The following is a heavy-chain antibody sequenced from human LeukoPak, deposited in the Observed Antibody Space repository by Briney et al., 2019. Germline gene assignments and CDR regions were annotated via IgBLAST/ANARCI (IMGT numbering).Heavy chain of an antibody. CDR3: AGGYDFWSGYRYYFDY. V-gene: IGHV4-38-2*01. CDR1: GYSISSGYY. J-gene: IGHJ4*02. Sequence: SETLSLTCAVSGYSISSGYYWGWIRPPPGKGLEWIGSIYHSGSTYYNPSLKSRVTISVDTSKNQFSLKLSSVTAADTAVYYCAGGYDFWSGYRYYFDYWGQGTLVTVSS. D-gene: IGHD3-3*01. CDR2: IYHSGST.